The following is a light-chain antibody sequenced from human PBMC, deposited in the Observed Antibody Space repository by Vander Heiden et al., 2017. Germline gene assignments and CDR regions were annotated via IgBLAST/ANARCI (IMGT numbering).Light chain of an antibody. Sequence: EIVLTQSPGTLSLSPGERPTLSCRGSESVSSSNLAWYQQKPGQDPRLLIYGASSRATGIPDRFSGSGSGTDFTLTISRLEPEDFAVYYCQQYGSSPRTFGQGTKVEIK. J-gene: IGKJ1*01. CDR1: ESVSSSN. V-gene: IGKV3-20*01. CDR3: QQYGSSPRT. CDR2: GAS.